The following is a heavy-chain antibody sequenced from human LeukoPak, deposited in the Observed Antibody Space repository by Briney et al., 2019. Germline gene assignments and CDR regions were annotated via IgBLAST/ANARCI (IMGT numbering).Heavy chain of an antibody. V-gene: IGHV4-39*07. J-gene: IGHJ1*01. CDR2: IYDSGST. D-gene: IGHD3-22*01. CDR1: GGSISSSSYY. Sequence: PSETLSLTCTVSGGSISSSSYYWGWIRQPPGKGLEWIGSIYDSGSTNYDPSLKRRVTITVDTSKNQFSLKLSSVTAADTAVYYCARLKYYYDSSGSRAEYFQHWGQGTLVTASS. CDR3: ARLKYYYDSSGSRAEYFQH.